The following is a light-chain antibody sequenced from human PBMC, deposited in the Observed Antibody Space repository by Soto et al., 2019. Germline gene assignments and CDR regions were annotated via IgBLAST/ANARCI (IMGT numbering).Light chain of an antibody. CDR1: SNDVGGYNY. J-gene: IGLJ2*01. Sequence: QSALTQPRSVSGSPGQSITISCTGTSNDVGGYNYVSWYQQHPGKAPKLWIYDVNKRPSRVPDRFSGAKSGNTASLTISGLQAEDEADYHCCSYAGSYTFVILGGGTKLTV. CDR2: DVN. V-gene: IGLV2-11*01. CDR3: CSYAGSYTFVI.